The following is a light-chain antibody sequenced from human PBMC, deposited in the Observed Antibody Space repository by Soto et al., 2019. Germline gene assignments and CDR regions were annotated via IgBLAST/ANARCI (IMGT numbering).Light chain of an antibody. CDR1: QSVSSY. V-gene: IGKV3-11*01. CDR2: DAS. CDR3: QQRSNWPRT. J-gene: IGKJ1*01. Sequence: EIVLTQSPATLSFSPWERATLSCISSQSVSSYLAWYQQKPGQAPRLLIYDASNRATGIPARFSGSGSGTDFTLTISSLEPEDFAVYYCQQRSNWPRTFGQGTKVDI.